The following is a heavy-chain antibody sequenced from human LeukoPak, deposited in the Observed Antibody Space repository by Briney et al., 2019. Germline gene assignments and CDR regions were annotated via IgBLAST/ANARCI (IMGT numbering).Heavy chain of an antibody. J-gene: IGHJ2*01. V-gene: IGHV4-38-2*01. CDR3: ARGGYSSGWYLFLGL. CDR1: GYSINGGYY. Sequence: SETLSLTCAVSGYSINGGYYCRWMRQPPGKGLEFIGSIYHSGTTYYNPSLKSRLTISVDTSNNQFSLMLRSVTAADTAVYYCARGGYSSGWYLFLGLGGGGTLVTVSS. D-gene: IGHD6-13*01. CDR2: IYHSGTT.